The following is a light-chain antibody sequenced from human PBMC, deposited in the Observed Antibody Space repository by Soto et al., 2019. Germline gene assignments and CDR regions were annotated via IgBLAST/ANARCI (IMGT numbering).Light chain of an antibody. CDR2: SAS. V-gene: IGKV1-12*01. CDR3: QQARSFPLT. CDR1: EAISSW. Sequence: DIKMTQSPSSVSASVGDRVTITCRVSEAISSWLAWYQQKPGRAPKLLIYSASSLQNGAPSRFTGSGSGTDFTLTITSLQPDDTAIYYCQQARSFPLTFGGGTKVEIK. J-gene: IGKJ4*01.